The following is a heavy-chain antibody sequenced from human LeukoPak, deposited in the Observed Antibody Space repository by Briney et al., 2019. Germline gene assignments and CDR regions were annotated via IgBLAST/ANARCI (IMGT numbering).Heavy chain of an antibody. J-gene: IGHJ4*02. CDR3: AIWTSGNY. V-gene: IGHV3-7*01. Sequence: HPGGSLRLSCAASGFTFNRSWMNWVRQAPGKGLEWVANMDPSGSQKRYVDSVKGRFIISKDNPGASLYLHMYSLRAEDTAIYYCAIWTSGNYWGQGTLVTVSS. CDR2: MDPSGSQK. CDR1: GFTFNRSW. D-gene: IGHD1-1*01.